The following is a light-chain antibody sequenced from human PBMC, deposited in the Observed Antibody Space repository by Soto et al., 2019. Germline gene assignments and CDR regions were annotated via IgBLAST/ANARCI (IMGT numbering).Light chain of an antibody. CDR2: RNN. J-gene: IGLJ3*02. V-gene: IGLV1-47*01. CDR3: AAWDDSLSGWV. Sequence: QPVLTQPPSASGTPGQRVTMSCFGSSSNIGRNSVYWYQQLPGTAPKLLIYRNNQRPSGVPDRFSGSKSGTSASLAISGLRSEDEADYYCAAWDDSLSGWVFGGGTKLTVL. CDR1: SSNIGRNS.